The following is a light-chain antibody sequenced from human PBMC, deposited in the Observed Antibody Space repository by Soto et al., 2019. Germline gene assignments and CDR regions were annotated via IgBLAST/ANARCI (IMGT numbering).Light chain of an antibody. CDR1: QGITSY. CDR2: SAP. V-gene: IGKV1-9*01. J-gene: IGKJ1*01. Sequence: DIQLTQSPSFLSASVGDRVTITCRASQGITSYLAWYQQKPGKAPNLLIYSAPLLQSGVPSRFSGSGSGTDFTLTISSLQPEDFATYYCQQLNIYPWTFGLGTKVEIK. CDR3: QQLNIYPWT.